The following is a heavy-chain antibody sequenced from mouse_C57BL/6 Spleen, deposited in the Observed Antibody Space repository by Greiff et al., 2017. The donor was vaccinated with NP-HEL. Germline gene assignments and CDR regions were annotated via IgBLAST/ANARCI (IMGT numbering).Heavy chain of an antibody. V-gene: IGHV1-76*01. Sequence: VQLQQSGAELVRPGASVKLSCKASGYTFTDYYINWVKQRPGQGLEWIARIYPGSGNTYYNEKFKGKATLTAEKSSSTAYMQLSSLTSEDSAVYFCASYGYGFAYWGQGTLVTVSA. CDR3: ASYGYGFAY. J-gene: IGHJ3*01. CDR1: GYTFTDYY. D-gene: IGHD2-2*01. CDR2: IYPGSGNT.